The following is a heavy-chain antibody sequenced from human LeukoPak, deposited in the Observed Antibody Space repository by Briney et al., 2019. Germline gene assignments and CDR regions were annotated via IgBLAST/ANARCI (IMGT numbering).Heavy chain of an antibody. J-gene: IGHJ5*02. CDR1: GFFLTSYA. Sequence: GGSLRLSCVGSGFFLTSYATSWVRLTPGKGLQWVAGMYADGSVTQYEDAVKGRFTISRDTYQNTLYLQMNSLRDDDTALYYCVKDMTDGDGKWEFDLWGQGTPVTVSS. CDR2: MYADGSVT. CDR3: VKDMTDGDGKWEFDL. D-gene: IGHD2-21*02. V-gene: IGHV3-23*03.